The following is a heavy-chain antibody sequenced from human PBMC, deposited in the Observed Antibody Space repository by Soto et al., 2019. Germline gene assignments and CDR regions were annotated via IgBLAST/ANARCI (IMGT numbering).Heavy chain of an antibody. J-gene: IGHJ2*01. CDR1: GDTFSSHA. Sequence: QVQLVQSGAEVKKPGSSVKVSCKASGDTFSSHAFGWVRQAPGQGLEWMGGIIPFFGAANYAQTFQGRAAITADESTTTVYMELSSLRSEDTAVYYCARRIEEMATTTAVWSFDLWGRGTLVTVSS. CDR3: ARRIEEMATTTAVWSFDL. CDR2: IIPFFGAA. V-gene: IGHV1-69*01. D-gene: IGHD4-17*01.